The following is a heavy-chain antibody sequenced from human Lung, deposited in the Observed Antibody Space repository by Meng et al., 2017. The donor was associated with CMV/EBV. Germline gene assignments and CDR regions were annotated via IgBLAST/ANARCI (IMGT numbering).Heavy chain of an antibody. CDR3: ARVAGSSWGFRRYYFAY. D-gene: IGHD6-13*01. J-gene: IGHJ4*02. CDR2: ISSSGSTI. V-gene: IGHV3-11*01. Sequence: SXKISXAASGFTFSDYYMSWIRQAPGKGLEWVSYISSSGSTIYYADSVKGRFTISRDNAKNSLYLQMNSLRAEDTAVYYCARVAGSSWGFRRYYFAYWGQRALVTVSS. CDR1: GFTFSDYY.